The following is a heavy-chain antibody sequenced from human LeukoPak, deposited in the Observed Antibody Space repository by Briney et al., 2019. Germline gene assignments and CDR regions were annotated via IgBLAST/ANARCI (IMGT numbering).Heavy chain of an antibody. CDR1: GFTFSSYW. J-gene: IGHJ4*02. D-gene: IGHD3-3*01. Sequence: GGSLRLSCAASGFTFSSYWMHWIRQVPGKGLVWVSHIKYDGSATNYADSVKGRFTISRDNAKNTLYLQMNSLRAEDTAVYYCVSGSLQSGYNFDYWGQGALVTVSS. CDR2: IKYDGSAT. CDR3: VSGSLQSGYNFDY. V-gene: IGHV3-74*01.